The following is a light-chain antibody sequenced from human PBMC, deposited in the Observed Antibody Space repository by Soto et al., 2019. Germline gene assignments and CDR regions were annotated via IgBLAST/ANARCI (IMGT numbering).Light chain of an antibody. CDR1: HTISSSY. J-gene: IGKJ1*01. CDR3: HQYNNWPLGT. Sequence: EIGLTQSPCTLSFSTGERATLSCRASHTISSSYLAWYQQKPGQSPRLLIYGASTRATGIPARFSGSGSGTEFTLTISSLQAEDSAVYYCHQYNNWPLGTFGPGTKVDIK. V-gene: IGKV3-15*01. CDR2: GAS.